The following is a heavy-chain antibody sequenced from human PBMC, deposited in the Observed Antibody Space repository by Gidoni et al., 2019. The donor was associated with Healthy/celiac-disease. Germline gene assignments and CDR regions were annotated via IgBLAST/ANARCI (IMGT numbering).Heavy chain of an antibody. D-gene: IGHD2-2*01. CDR2: IKSKTDGGTT. Sequence: EVQLVESGGGLVTPGGSLRLSSASSGFPFSNAWLSWVSQAPGKGLAWVGRIKSKTDGGTTDYAAPVKGRFTISRDDSKNTLYLQMNSLKTEDTAVYYCTTEGRRFYGSSTSCYYYWGQGTLVTVSS. J-gene: IGHJ4*02. V-gene: IGHV3-15*01. CDR3: TTEGRRFYGSSTSCYYY. CDR1: GFPFSNAW.